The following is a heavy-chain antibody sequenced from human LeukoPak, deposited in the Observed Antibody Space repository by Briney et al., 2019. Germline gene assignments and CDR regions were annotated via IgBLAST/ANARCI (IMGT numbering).Heavy chain of an antibody. D-gene: IGHD2-2*01. V-gene: IGHV1-2*02. J-gene: IGHJ6*03. Sequence: ASVKVSCKASGYTFTGYYMHWVRQAPGQGLEWMGWINPNSGGTNYAQKFQGRVTMTRDTSISTAYMELSRLRADDTAVYYCARGKEYQLLKYYYYYCYLDVWGKGTTVTVSS. CDR2: INPNSGGT. CDR3: ARGKEYQLLKYYYYYCYLDV. CDR1: GYTFTGYY.